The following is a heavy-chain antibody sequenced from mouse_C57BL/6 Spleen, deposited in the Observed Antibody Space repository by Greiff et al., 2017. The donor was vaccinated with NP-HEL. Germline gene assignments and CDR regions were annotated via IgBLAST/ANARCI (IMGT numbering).Heavy chain of an antibody. D-gene: IGHD2-1*01. CDR2: ISYDGSN. Sequence: EVQLQESGPGLVKPSQSLSLTCSVTGYSITSGYYWNWIRQFPGNKLEWMGYISYDGSNNYNPSLKNRISITRDTSKNQFFLKLNSVTTEDTATYYCAKRANGNYYFDYWGQGTTLTVSS. J-gene: IGHJ2*01. CDR3: AKRANGNYYFDY. CDR1: GYSITSGYY. V-gene: IGHV3-6*01.